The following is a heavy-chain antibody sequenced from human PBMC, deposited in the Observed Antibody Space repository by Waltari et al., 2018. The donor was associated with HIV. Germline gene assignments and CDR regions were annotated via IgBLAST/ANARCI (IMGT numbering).Heavy chain of an antibody. V-gene: IGHV1-3*01. Sequence: QVQLVQSGAEVKNPGASVKVSCKASGYTFTTYTIHWVRQAPGQRLEWMGWINAGNGNTKYSQNVQDRVTFTRDTSASTAYMELSSRRSEDTALYYCARTYDILTGFGWFDPWGQGTLVTVSS. CDR3: ARTYDILTGFGWFDP. D-gene: IGHD3-9*01. CDR1: GYTFTTYT. J-gene: IGHJ5*02. CDR2: INAGNGNT.